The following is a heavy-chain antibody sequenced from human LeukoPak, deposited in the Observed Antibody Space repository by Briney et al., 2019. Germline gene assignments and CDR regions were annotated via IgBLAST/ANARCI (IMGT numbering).Heavy chain of an antibody. J-gene: IGHJ5*02. CDR2: IYYSGST. V-gene: IGHV4-39*01. CDR1: GDSISIATYS. D-gene: IGHD2-8*02. CDR3: ARLRTGGTSYVRGDWFDP. Sequence: SETLSLTCNVSGDSISIATYSWVWIRQPSGKVLEWIGNIYYSGSTNYNPSLKSRLTISVDTSKNQFSLKLSSVTAADTAVYHCARLRTGGTSYVRGDWFDPWGQGTLVTVSS.